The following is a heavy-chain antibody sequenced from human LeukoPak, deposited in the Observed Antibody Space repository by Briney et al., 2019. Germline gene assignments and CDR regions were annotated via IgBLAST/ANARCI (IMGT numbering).Heavy chain of an antibody. Sequence: GGSLRLSCAASGFTFSSYAMSWVLQAPGKGLEWVSAISGSGGSTYYADSVKGRFTISRDNSKNTLYLQMNSLRAEDTAVYYCATSRDSGYDSADYWGQGTLVTVSS. D-gene: IGHD5-12*01. CDR3: ATSRDSGYDSADY. J-gene: IGHJ4*02. V-gene: IGHV3-23*01. CDR2: ISGSGGST. CDR1: GFTFSSYA.